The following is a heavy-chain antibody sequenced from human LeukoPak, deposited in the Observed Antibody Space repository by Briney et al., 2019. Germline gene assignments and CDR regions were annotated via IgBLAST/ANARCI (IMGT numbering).Heavy chain of an antibody. D-gene: IGHD6-19*01. Sequence: GGSLRLSCAVSGFTFSSYDMSWVRQAPGKGLEWVAGIRGSGGSKYYADSVEGRFTISRDNSKNTLYLQMNSLRAEDTAVYYCAKQWPVDYWGQGTLVTVSS. CDR3: AKQWPVDY. V-gene: IGHV3-23*01. CDR1: GFTFSSYD. CDR2: IRGSGGSK. J-gene: IGHJ4*02.